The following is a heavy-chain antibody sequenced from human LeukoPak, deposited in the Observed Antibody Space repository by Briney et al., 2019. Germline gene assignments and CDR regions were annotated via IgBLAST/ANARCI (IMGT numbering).Heavy chain of an antibody. V-gene: IGHV4-34*01. CDR1: GGSFSGYY. Sequence: SETLSLTCAVYGGSFSGYYWSWIRQPPGKGLEWIGEINHSGSTNYNPSLKSRVTISVETSKNQFSLKLSSVTAADTAVYYCARDRSGWYGEDSWGQGTLVTVSS. CDR2: INHSGST. CDR3: ARDRSGWYGEDS. J-gene: IGHJ4*02. D-gene: IGHD6-19*01.